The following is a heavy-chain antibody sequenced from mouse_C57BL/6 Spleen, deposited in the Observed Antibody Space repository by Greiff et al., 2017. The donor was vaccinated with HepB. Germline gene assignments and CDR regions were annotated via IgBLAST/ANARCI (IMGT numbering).Heavy chain of an antibody. J-gene: IGHJ4*01. V-gene: IGHV5-16*01. CDR3: ARIYYGKGYAMDY. CDR2: INYDGSST. D-gene: IGHD2-1*01. CDR1: GFTFSDYY. Sequence: EVKLMESEGGLVQPGSSMKLSCTASGFTFSDYYMAWVRQVPEKGLEWVANINYDGSSTYYLDSLKSRFIISRDNAKNILYLQMSSLKSEDTATYYCARIYYGKGYAMDYWGQGTSVTVSS.